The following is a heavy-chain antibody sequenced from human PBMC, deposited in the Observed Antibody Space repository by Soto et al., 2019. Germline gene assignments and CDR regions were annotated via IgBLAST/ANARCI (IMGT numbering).Heavy chain of an antibody. V-gene: IGHV3-48*02. J-gene: IGHJ3*02. Sequence: PGGSLRLSCAASGFTFSSYSMNWVRQAPGKGLEWASYISSSSSTIYYADSVKGRFTISRDNAKNSLYLQMNSLRDEDTAVYYCASGVIAVAGNDAFDIWGQGTMVTVSS. D-gene: IGHD6-19*01. CDR1: GFTFSSYS. CDR2: ISSSSSTI. CDR3: ASGVIAVAGNDAFDI.